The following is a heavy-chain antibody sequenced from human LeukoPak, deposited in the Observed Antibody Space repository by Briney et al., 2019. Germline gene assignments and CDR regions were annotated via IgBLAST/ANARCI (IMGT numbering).Heavy chain of an antibody. J-gene: IGHJ4*02. CDR3: ARRWLARGYSGYDAYYFDY. V-gene: IGHV1-69*05. D-gene: IGHD5-12*01. Sequence: SVKVSCKASGGTFSSYAISWVRQAPGQGLEWMGGIIPIFGTANCAQKFQGRVTITTDESTSTAYMETSSLRSEDTAVYYCARRWLARGYSGYDAYYFDYWGQGTLVTVSS. CDR2: IIPIFGTA. CDR1: GGTFSSYA.